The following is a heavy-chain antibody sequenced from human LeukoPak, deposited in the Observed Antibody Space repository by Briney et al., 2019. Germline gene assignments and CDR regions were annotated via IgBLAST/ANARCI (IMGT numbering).Heavy chain of an antibody. CDR1: GGTFSSYA. Sequence: SVKVSCKASGGTFSSYAINWVRQAPGQGLEWMGGIIPIFGTANYVQKFQGRVTITADESTSTAYMELSSLISGDTAVYYCARSRDDILTGYIYYYYMDVWGKGTTVTVSS. CDR2: IIPIFGTA. CDR3: ARSRDDILTGYIYYYYMDV. D-gene: IGHD3-9*01. J-gene: IGHJ6*03. V-gene: IGHV1-69*13.